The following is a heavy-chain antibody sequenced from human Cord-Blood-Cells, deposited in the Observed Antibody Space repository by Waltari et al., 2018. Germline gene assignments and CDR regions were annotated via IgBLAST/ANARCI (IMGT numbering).Heavy chain of an antibody. V-gene: IGHV1-69-2*01. CDR2: VDPEDGET. Sequence: EVQLVQSGAEVKKPGATVKISCKVSGYTFTDYYMHWVQQAPGKGLEWMGLVDPEDGETIDAEKFQGRVTITADTSTDTAYMELSSLRSEDTAVYYCATGAPRYCSSTSCYGWRGGGQGTLVTVSS. CDR3: ATGAPRYCSSTSCYGWRG. CDR1: GYTFTDYY. D-gene: IGHD2-2*01. J-gene: IGHJ4*02.